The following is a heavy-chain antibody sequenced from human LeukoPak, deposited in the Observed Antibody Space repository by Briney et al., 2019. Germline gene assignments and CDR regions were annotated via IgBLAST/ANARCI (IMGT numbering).Heavy chain of an antibody. CDR2: IDGSGFYT. CDR3: AKDRPVSYHSSGSIIDY. CDR1: GFPFNNYA. Sequence: GGSLRLSCAASGFPFNNYALSWVRQAPGKGLEWVSTIDGSGFYTYYADSVKGRFTISRDNSKDTLYLQMNSLRAEDTAVYYCAKDRPVSYHSSGSIIDYWAQGVPVTVSS. D-gene: IGHD3-22*01. J-gene: IGHJ4*02. V-gene: IGHV3-23*01.